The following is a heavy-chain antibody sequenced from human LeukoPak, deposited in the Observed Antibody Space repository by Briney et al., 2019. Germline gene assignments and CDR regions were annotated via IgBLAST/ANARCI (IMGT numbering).Heavy chain of an antibody. Sequence: PGGSLRLSCAASGFTFSSHAMSWVRQAPGKGLEWVSAISGSGVATYYADSVKGRFTISRDNSKNTLYLQMNSLRAGDTAVYYCAKGNYDFWSGYPGLSYFDYWGQGTLVTVSS. CDR3: AKGNYDFWSGYPGLSYFDY. D-gene: IGHD3-3*01. CDR2: ISGSGVAT. V-gene: IGHV3-23*01. CDR1: GFTFSSHA. J-gene: IGHJ4*02.